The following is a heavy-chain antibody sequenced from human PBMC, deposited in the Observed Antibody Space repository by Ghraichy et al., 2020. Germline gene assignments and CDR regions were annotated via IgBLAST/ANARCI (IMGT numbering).Heavy chain of an antibody. Sequence: SETLSLTCAVYGGSFSGYYWSWIRQPPGKGLEWIGEINHSGSTNYNPSLKSRVTISVDTSKNQFSLKLTSVTAADTAVYYCARGRSYYDILTGWDNWFDPWGQGTLVTVSS. CDR1: GGSFSGYY. CDR3: ARGRSYYDILTGWDNWFDP. V-gene: IGHV4-34*01. J-gene: IGHJ5*02. CDR2: INHSGST. D-gene: IGHD3-9*01.